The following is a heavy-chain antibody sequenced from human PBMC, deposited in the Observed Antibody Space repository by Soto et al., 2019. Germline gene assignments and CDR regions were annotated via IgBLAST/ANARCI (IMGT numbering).Heavy chain of an antibody. V-gene: IGHV1-2*02. CDR2: INPNSGGT. J-gene: IGHJ6*02. D-gene: IGHD3-3*01. CDR1: GYTFTGYY. Sequence: GASVKVSCKASGYTFTGYYMHWVRQAPGRGLEWMGWINPNSGGTNYAQKFQGRVTMTRDTSISTAYMELSRLRSDDTAVYYCARGRGPYDFWCMDVWGQGATVTVSS. CDR3: ARGRGPYDFWCMDV.